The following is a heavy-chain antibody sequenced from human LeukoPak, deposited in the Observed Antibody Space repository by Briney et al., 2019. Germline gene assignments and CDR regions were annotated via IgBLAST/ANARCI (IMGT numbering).Heavy chain of an antibody. V-gene: IGHV1-8*02. J-gene: IGHJ4*02. CDR1: GYTVTSYV. CDR3: AREEDYGDYLDY. D-gene: IGHD4-17*01. CDR2: MNPNSGIT. Sequence: GASVKVSCKASGYTVTSYVINWVRQAPGQGLEWMGWMNPNSGITGYAQKFQVRVTITRNTSISTAYIELSSLRSEDTGVYYCAREEDYGDYLDYWGQGTLVTVSS.